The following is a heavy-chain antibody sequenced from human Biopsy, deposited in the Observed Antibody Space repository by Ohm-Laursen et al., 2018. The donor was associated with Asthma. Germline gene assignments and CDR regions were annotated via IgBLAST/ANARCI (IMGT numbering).Heavy chain of an antibody. CDR2: ISFDGSNK. Sequence: SLRLSCAASGFSFSRYGMHWVRQAPGRGLEGVAVISFDGSNKYYGDSVKGRFTIARDNSKNTVYLQMNSLRAEDTAVYYCASYEVVTAILPMDVWGQGTTVTVSS. CDR1: GFSFSRYG. CDR3: ASYEVVTAILPMDV. V-gene: IGHV3-30*03. J-gene: IGHJ6*02. D-gene: IGHD2-21*02.